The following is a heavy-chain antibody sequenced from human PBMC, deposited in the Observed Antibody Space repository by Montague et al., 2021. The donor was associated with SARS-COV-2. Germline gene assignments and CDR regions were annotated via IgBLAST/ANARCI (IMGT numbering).Heavy chain of an antibody. J-gene: IGHJ4*02. CDR2: ISWNSGNI. CDR3: AKAVSPSSDYDFWSGFYAAFDF. V-gene: IGHV3-9*01. D-gene: IGHD3-3*01. Sequence: SLRLSCAASGFIFGDYAMHWVRQAPGKGLEWVSGISWNSGNIGYSDSXKGRFTISRDNAKKSLFLQMNSLRAEDTALYYCAKAVSPSSDYDFWSGFYAAFDFWGQGTLVTVSS. CDR1: GFIFGDYA.